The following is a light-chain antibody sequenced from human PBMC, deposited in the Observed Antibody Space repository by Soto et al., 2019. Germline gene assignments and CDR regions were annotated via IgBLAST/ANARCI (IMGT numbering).Light chain of an antibody. Sequence: QSVLTQPPSASGSPGQSVAISCTGTSSDVGGYNYVSWYQQHPGKAPKLMIYEVNKRPSGVPDRFSGSKSGNTASLTISGLQAEDEADYYCISYTSSNTRVFGGGTKVTVL. CDR2: EVN. J-gene: IGLJ2*01. CDR3: ISYTSSNTRV. CDR1: SSDVGGYNY. V-gene: IGLV2-8*01.